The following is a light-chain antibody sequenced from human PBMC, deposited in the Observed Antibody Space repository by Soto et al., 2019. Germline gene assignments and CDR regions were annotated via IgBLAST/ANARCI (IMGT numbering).Light chain of an antibody. V-gene: IGKV1-39*01. CDR1: QNINSY. CDR3: QQTFHTHHT. Sequence: DVQLTQSPSSLSASVGDRVTITCRASQNINSYLNWYQQRPGTAPKFLIYAASSLQSGVPSRFSGSESGTDFTLIISGLQPEDSGFYFCQQTFHTHHTFGQGTKLEI. J-gene: IGKJ2*01. CDR2: AAS.